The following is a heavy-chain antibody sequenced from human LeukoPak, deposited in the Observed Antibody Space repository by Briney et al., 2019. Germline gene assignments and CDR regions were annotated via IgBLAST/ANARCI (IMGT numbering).Heavy chain of an antibody. D-gene: IGHD3-9*01. CDR1: GGSISSSSYY. CDR2: IYYSGST. CDR3: ARDWAELRYFDWSSGGYLDY. J-gene: IGHJ4*02. V-gene: IGHV4-39*07. Sequence: SETLSLTCTVSGGSISSSSYYWGWIRQPPGKGLEWIGSIYYSGSTYYNPSLKSRVTISVDTSKNQFSLKLSSVTAADTAVYYCARDWAELRYFDWSSGGYLDYWGQGTLVTVSS.